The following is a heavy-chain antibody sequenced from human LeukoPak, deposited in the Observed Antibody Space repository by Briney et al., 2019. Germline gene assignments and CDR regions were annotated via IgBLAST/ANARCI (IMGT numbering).Heavy chain of an antibody. D-gene: IGHD1-26*01. Sequence: GGSLRLSCAASGFTFSSYRMHWVRQAPGKGLVWVSRINSDGSSTSYADSVKGRFTISRDNAKNTLYLQMNSLRAEDTAVYYCARALKDLRRRIGGTTTFEYYYYMDVWGKGTTVTISS. CDR2: INSDGSST. CDR3: ARALKDLRRRIGGTTTFEYYYYMDV. CDR1: GFTFSSYR. V-gene: IGHV3-74*01. J-gene: IGHJ6*03.